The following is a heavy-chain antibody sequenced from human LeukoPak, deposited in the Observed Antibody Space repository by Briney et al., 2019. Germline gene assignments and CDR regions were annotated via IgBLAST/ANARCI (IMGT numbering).Heavy chain of an antibody. CDR2: IYYSGST. D-gene: IGHD3-22*01. CDR1: GGSISSYY. Sequence: SETLSLTCTVSGGSISSYYWSWIRQPPGKGLEWIGYIYYSGSTNYNPSLKSRVTISVDTSKNQFSLKLSSETAADTAVYYCARESGRIVEDAFDIWGQGTMVTVSS. V-gene: IGHV4-59*01. CDR3: ARESGRIVEDAFDI. J-gene: IGHJ3*02.